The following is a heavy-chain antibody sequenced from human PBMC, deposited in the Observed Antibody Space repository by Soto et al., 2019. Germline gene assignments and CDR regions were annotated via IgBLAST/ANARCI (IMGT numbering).Heavy chain of an antibody. Sequence: PSETLSLTCAVYGGSLSCYYWSWIRQPPGKGLEWIGEINHSGSTNYNPSLKSRVTISVDTSKNQFSLKLSSVTAADTAVYYCARVXTIFGVVIRDYYYGMDVWGQGTTVTVSS. CDR3: ARVXTIFGVVIRDYYYGMDV. J-gene: IGHJ6*02. V-gene: IGHV4-34*01. CDR2: INHSGST. D-gene: IGHD3-3*01. CDR1: GGSLSCYY.